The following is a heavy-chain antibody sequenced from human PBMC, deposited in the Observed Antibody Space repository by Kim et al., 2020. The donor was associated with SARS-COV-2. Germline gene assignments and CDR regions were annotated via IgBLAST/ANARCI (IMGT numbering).Heavy chain of an antibody. Sequence: ASVKVSCKASGYTFTSYGISWVRQAPGQGLEWMGWISAYNGNTNYAQKLQGRVTMTTDTSTSTAYMELRSLRSDDTAVYYCARDSRGSYYVVGPDAFDIWGQGTMVTVSS. CDR3: ARDSRGSYYVVGPDAFDI. CDR1: GYTFTSYG. D-gene: IGHD1-26*01. CDR2: ISAYNGNT. V-gene: IGHV1-18*01. J-gene: IGHJ3*02.